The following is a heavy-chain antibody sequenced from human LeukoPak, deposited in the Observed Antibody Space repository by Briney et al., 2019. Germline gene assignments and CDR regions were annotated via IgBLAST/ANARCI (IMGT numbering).Heavy chain of an antibody. CDR3: ARQAVAGSYYFDY. CDR1: GFTFSSYA. CDR2: ISYDGSNK. Sequence: GRSLRLSCAASGFTFSSYAMHWVRQAPGKGLEWVAVISYDGSNKYYADSVKGRFTISRDNSKNTLYLQMNSLRAEDTAVYYCARQAVAGSYYFDYWGQGTLATVSS. D-gene: IGHD6-19*01. J-gene: IGHJ4*02. V-gene: IGHV3-30-3*01.